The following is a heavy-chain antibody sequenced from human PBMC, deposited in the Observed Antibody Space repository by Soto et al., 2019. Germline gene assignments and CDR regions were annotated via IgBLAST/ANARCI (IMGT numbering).Heavy chain of an antibody. CDR2: IYPGDSDT. V-gene: IGHV5-51*01. Sequence: GESLKISCKGSGYSFTSYWIGWVRQMPGKGLEWMGIIYPGDSDTRYSPSFQGQVTISADKSISTAYLQWSSLKASDTAMYYCARHGIVGATADYYYYYGMDVWGQGTTVTVSS. CDR3: ARHGIVGATADYYYYYGMDV. CDR1: GYSFTSYW. J-gene: IGHJ6*02. D-gene: IGHD1-26*01.